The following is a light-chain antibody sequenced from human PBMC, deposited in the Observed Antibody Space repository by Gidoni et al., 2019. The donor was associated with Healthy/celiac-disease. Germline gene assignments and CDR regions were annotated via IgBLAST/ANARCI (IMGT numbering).Light chain of an antibody. J-gene: IGKJ3*01. Sequence: NKMNQSPSTLSASVGDRVTITCQASQDISNYLDWYQQKPGKAPKLLIYDASNLETGVPSRFSGSGSGTDFTFTISSLQPEDIATYYCQQYDSHPLTFGPGTKVDIK. CDR1: QDISNY. CDR2: DAS. CDR3: QQYDSHPLT. V-gene: IGKV1-33*01.